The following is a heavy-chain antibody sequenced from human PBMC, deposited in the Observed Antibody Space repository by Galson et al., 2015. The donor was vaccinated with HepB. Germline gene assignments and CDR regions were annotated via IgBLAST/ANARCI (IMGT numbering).Heavy chain of an antibody. Sequence: SLRLSCAASGFTFSSYAMSWVRQAPGKGLEWVSAISGSGGSTYYADSVKGRFTISRDNSKNTLYLQMNSLRAEDTAVYYCAKDLRYYDSSGYQDYWGQGTLVTVSS. D-gene: IGHD3-22*01. CDR3: AKDLRYYDSSGYQDY. V-gene: IGHV3-23*01. CDR1: GFTFSSYA. CDR2: ISGSGGST. J-gene: IGHJ4*02.